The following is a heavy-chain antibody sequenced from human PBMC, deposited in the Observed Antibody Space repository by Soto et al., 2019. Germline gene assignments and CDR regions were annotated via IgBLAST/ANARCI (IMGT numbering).Heavy chain of an antibody. CDR1: GGSISSYY. V-gene: IGHV4-59*01. Sequence: SETLSLTCTVSGGSISSYYWSWIRQPPGKGLEWIGYMYNTGSTVYNPSLKSRVTISVDTSKNQFYLKVNSVTAADTAVYYCARDLWGYCGTDCYPLDVWGQGTTVTVSS. CDR2: MYNTGST. J-gene: IGHJ6*02. D-gene: IGHD2-21*02. CDR3: ARDLWGYCGTDCYPLDV.